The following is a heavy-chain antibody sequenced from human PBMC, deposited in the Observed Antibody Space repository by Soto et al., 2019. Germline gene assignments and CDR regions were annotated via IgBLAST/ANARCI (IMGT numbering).Heavy chain of an antibody. CDR3: ARWDY. CDR2: TSNTYST. Sequence: EVQLLESGGGLLQPGGSLILSCAASGFTFSSYAMHWVRQAPGKGLEWVSTTSNTYSTYYADSVKGRFTISRDHSKNTLFLEMNSLSAEDTAVYYCARWDYWGQGTLVTVSS. J-gene: IGHJ4*02. CDR1: GFTFSSYA. V-gene: IGHV3-23*01.